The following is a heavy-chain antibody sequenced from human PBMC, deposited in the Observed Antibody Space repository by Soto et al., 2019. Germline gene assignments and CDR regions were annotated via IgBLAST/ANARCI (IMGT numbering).Heavy chain of an antibody. V-gene: IGHV2-5*02. J-gene: IGHJ3*02. Sequence: QITLKESGPTLVKPTQTLTLTCTFSGFSLNTGGVGVGWIRQSPGKALEWLGLIYWDDDKRYSPSLKPRLTITKDTSKNQVVLTMTNMEPVDTATYYCAHARNDLVAFDIWGQGTLVTVSS. CDR1: GFSLNTGGVG. CDR3: AHARNDLVAFDI. CDR2: IYWDDDK. D-gene: IGHD6-6*01.